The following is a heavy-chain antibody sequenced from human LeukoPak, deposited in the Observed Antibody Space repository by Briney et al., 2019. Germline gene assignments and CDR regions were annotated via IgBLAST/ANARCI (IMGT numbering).Heavy chain of an antibody. Sequence: ASVKVSCKASGYTFTSYGISWVRQAPGQGLEWMGWISAYNGNTNYALKLQGRVTMTTDTSTSTAYMELRSLRSDDTAVYYCARAEGYYYDSSGPAGAFDIWGQGTMVTVSS. J-gene: IGHJ3*02. CDR3: ARAEGYYYDSSGPAGAFDI. CDR1: GYTFTSYG. CDR2: ISAYNGNT. D-gene: IGHD3-22*01. V-gene: IGHV1-18*04.